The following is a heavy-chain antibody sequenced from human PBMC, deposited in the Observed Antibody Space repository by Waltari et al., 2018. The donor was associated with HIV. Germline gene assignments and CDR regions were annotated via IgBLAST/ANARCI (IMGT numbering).Heavy chain of an antibody. J-gene: IGHJ3*02. CDR1: GLTFSLSW. CDR2: IKQDGSEK. V-gene: IGHV3-7*01. D-gene: IGHD2-8*01. Sequence: EVQLVESGGGLVQPGGSLSLSCAAFGLTFSLSWMSWVRQAPGKGLEWVANIKQDGSEKHYVDSVKGRFTISRDNAKKSLYLQMNSLRAEDTAVYYCARMGLMMYAIGAFDIWGQGTMVTVSS. CDR3: ARMGLMMYAIGAFDI.